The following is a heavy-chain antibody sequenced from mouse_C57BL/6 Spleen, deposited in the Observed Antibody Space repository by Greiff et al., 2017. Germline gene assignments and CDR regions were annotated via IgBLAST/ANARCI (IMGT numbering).Heavy chain of an antibody. J-gene: IGHJ4*01. CDR1: GFNIKDYY. CDR3: ARAPTVGAPYGAKDY. CDR2: IDPEDGET. D-gene: IGHD1-1*01. V-gene: IGHV14-2*01. Sequence: EVQLQQSGAELVKPGASVKLSCTASGFNIKDYYMHWVKQRPEQGLEWIGRIDPEDGETKYAPKFQGKATLTADTSSNTAYLQLSSLTSEDTAVYYCARAPTVGAPYGAKDYWGQGTSVTVSA.